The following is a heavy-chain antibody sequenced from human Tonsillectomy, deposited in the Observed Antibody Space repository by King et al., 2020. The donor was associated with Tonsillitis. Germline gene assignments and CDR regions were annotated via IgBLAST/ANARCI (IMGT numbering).Heavy chain of an antibody. D-gene: IGHD3-9*01. CDR3: AKDRLGNKDYFDS. V-gene: IGHV3-23*04. Sequence: VQLVESGGGLVPPGGSLRLSCAASGFTINLFAMAWVRQAPGKGLEWVSSISGRGGSTYYADSVKGRFTISRDKPKGTVFLQMDSLRVEDTAVYYCAKDRLGNKDYFDSWGQGTVVTVSS. CDR2: ISGRGGST. J-gene: IGHJ4*02. CDR1: GFTINLFA.